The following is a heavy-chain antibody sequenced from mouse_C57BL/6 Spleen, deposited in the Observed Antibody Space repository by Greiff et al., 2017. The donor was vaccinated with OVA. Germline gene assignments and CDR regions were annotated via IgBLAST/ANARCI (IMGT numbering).Heavy chain of an antibody. D-gene: IGHD1-1*01. J-gene: IGHJ3*01. CDR1: GYTFTGYW. Sequence: VQLQQSGAELMKPGASVKLSCKASGYTFTGYWIEWVKQRPGHGLEWIGEILPGSGSTNYNEKFKGKATFTADTSSNTAYLQLSSLTTEASAMYYCARSGYYYGSCAYWGQGTLVTVSA. CDR2: ILPGSGST. CDR3: ARSGYYYGSCAY. V-gene: IGHV1-9*01.